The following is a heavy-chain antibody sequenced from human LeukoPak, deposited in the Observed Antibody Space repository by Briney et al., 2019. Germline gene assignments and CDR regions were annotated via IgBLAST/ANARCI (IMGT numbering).Heavy chain of an antibody. CDR1: GYTFTGYY. J-gene: IGHJ4*02. CDR2: INPNSGGT. CDR3: ARDLNLLYGYSSGWGDFDY. D-gene: IGHD6-19*01. V-gene: IGHV1-2*02. Sequence: ASVKVSCKASGYTFTGYYMHWVRQAPGQGLEWMGWINPNSGGTNYAQKFQGRVAMTRDTSISTAYMELSRLRSDDTAVYYCARDLNLLYGYSSGWGDFDYWGQGTLVTVSS.